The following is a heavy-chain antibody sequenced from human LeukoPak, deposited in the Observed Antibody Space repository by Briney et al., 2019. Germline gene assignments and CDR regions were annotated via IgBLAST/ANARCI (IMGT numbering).Heavy chain of an antibody. CDR2: ISYDGGNK. V-gene: IGHV3-30*14. D-gene: IGHD6-13*01. CDR3: ARAGPSSSWHQFDY. Sequence: GGSLRLSCAASGFTFSSYAMHWVRQAPGKGLEWVAFISYDGGNKYYADSVKGRFTISRDNSKNTLYLQMNRLRAEDTAVYYCARAGPSSSWHQFDYWGQGTLVTVSS. J-gene: IGHJ4*02. CDR1: GFTFSSYA.